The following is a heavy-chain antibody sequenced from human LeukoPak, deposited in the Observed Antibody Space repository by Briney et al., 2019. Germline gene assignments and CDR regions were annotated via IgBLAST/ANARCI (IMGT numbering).Heavy chain of an antibody. CDR1: GGSISSSSYY. D-gene: IGHD2-8*01. CDR3: ARDIVLMVYGRNRFDR. CDR2: IYYSGST. V-gene: IGHV4-39*02. Sequence: PSETLSLTCTVSGGSISSSSYYWGWIRQPPGKGLEWIVSIYYSGSTYYNPSLKSRVTISVDTSKNQFSLKLSSVTAADTAVYYCARDIVLMVYGRNRFDRWGQGTLVTVSS. J-gene: IGHJ5*02.